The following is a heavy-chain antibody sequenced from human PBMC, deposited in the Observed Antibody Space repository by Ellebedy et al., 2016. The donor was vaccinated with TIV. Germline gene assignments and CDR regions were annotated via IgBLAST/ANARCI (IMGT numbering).Heavy chain of an antibody. Sequence: GESLKISCAASGFSFTNYAMSWVRQAPGKGLEWVSTISNTGSRTYYADSVEGRFTVSRDTSKKTLYLQMNSLRAEDTATYYCVKGRGGGSDSSAPRYYFDSWGLGTLVTVSS. CDR2: ISNTGSRT. J-gene: IGHJ4*02. D-gene: IGHD3-22*01. CDR3: VKGRGGGSDSSAPRYYFDS. V-gene: IGHV3-23*01. CDR1: GFSFTNYA.